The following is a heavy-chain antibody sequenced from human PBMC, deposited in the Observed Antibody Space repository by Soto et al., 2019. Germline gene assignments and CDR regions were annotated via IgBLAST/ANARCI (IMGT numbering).Heavy chain of an antibody. CDR1: GITSTTYA. CDR2: INTGNGNT. CDR3: AGATRGYVP. D-gene: IGHD5-12*01. Sequence: QVPLVQSGAEVKKPGASVKVSCKASGITSTTYAIHWVRQAPGQGLEWMGWINTGNGNTRYSQRFLGRVSLTTDTSASTASMALSSLISDDTDVYFCAGATRGYVPWCQGTLITVSS. J-gene: IGHJ5*02. V-gene: IGHV1-3*04.